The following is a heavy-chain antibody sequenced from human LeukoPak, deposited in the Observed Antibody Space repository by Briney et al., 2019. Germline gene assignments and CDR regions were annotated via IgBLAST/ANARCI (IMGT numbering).Heavy chain of an antibody. CDR2: IKQDGSEK. D-gene: IGHD3-10*01. CDR1: GFTFSSYW. V-gene: IGHV3-7*01. Sequence: GGSLRLSCAAPGFTFSSYWMSWVRQAPGKGLEWVANIKQDGSEKYYVDSVKGRFTISRDNAKNSLYLQMNSLRAEDTAVYYCARERITMVRGADYYYGMDVWGQGTTVTVSS. CDR3: ARERITMVRGADYYYGMDV. J-gene: IGHJ6*02.